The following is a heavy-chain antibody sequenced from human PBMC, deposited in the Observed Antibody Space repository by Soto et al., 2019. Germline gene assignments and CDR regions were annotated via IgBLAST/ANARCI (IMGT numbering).Heavy chain of an antibody. V-gene: IGHV4-59*08. CDR2: IYYSGST. CDR1: GGSISSYY. J-gene: IGHJ6*03. D-gene: IGHD2-2*01. CDR3: ARRVVPAASGYYYMDV. Sequence: SETLSLTCTVSGGSISSYYWSWIRQPPGKGLEWIGYIYYSGSTNYNPSLKSRVTISVDTSKNQFSLKLSSVTAADTAVYYCARRVVPAASGYYYMDVWGKGTTVTVSS.